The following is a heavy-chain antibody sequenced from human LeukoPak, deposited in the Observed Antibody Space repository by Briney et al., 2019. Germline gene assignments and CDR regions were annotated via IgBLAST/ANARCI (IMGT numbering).Heavy chain of an antibody. D-gene: IGHD1-26*01. V-gene: IGHV3-21*01. CDR1: GFTFSSYG. CDR3: ARDPYSGNYGAYYYYYMDV. CDR2: ITSSSTYI. J-gene: IGHJ6*03. Sequence: GGSLRLSRAASGFTFSSYGMNWVRQAPGKGLEWVSSITSSSTYIYYADSVRGRFTISRDNAKNSLYLQMNSLRAEDTAVYFCARDPYSGNYGAYYYYYMDVWGKGTTVTISS.